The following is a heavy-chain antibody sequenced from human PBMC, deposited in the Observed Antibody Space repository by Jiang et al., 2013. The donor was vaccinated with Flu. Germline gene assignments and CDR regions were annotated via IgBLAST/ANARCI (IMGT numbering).Heavy chain of an antibody. Sequence: VQLVESGGGLVQPGGSLRLSCAASGFTFSSYAMSWVRQAPGKGLEWVSAISGSGGSTYYADSVKGRFTISRDNSKNTLYLQMNSLRAEDTAVYYCAKQMYYDFWSGSGGMDVWGQGTTVTVSS. CDR3: AKQMYYDFWSGSGGMDV. V-gene: IGHV3-23*04. CDR1: GFTFSSYA. J-gene: IGHJ6*02. D-gene: IGHD3-3*01. CDR2: ISGSGGST.